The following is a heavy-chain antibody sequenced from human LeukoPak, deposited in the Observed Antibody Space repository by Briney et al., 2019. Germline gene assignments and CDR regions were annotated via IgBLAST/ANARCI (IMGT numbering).Heavy chain of an antibody. V-gene: IGHV3-21*01. J-gene: IGHJ4*02. D-gene: IGHD4-17*01. CDR1: GFTFSSYA. CDR3: ARSDDYGDYLVDY. Sequence: GGSLRLSCVASGFTFSSYAMNWVRQAPGKGLEWISSITSTTSYIYYADSLKGRFTTSRDNAKNSVYLQMDSLRAEDTAVYFCARSDDYGDYLVDYWGQGTLVTVSS. CDR2: ITSTTSYI.